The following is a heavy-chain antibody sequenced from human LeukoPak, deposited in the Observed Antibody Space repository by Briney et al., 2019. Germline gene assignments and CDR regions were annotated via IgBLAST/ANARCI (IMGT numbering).Heavy chain of an antibody. D-gene: IGHD3-3*01. CDR2: IIPIFGTA. CDR3: ARAVNKYYDFWSGRTFDP. V-gene: IGHV1-69*05. CDR1: GGTFSSYA. Sequence: ASVKVSCKASGGTFSSYAISWVRQAPGQGLEWMGRIIPIFGTANYAQKFQGRVTITTDESTSTAYMELSSLRSEDTAVYYCARAVNKYYDFWSGRTFDPWGQGTLVTVSS. J-gene: IGHJ5*02.